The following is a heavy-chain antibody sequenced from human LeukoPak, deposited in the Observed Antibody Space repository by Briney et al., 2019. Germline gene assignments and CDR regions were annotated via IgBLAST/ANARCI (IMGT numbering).Heavy chain of an antibody. CDR1: GFTFSSYA. V-gene: IGHV3-23*01. CDR3: AKGHYDTGTFGAFDI. CDR2: ISGSGGNT. Sequence: GGSLRLSCAASGFTFSSYAMSWVRQAPGKGLEWVSVISGSGGNTYYADSVKGRFTISRDNSKNTLYLQMNSLRAEDTAVYYCAKGHYDTGTFGAFDIWGQGTMVTVSS. D-gene: IGHD3-22*01. J-gene: IGHJ3*02.